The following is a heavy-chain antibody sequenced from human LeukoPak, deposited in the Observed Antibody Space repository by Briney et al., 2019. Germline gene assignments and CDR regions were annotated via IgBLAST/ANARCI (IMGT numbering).Heavy chain of an antibody. CDR1: GYTFTSYG. J-gene: IGHJ4*02. Sequence: ASVKVSCKASGYTFTSYGITWMRRAPGQGLEWMGWISTNNGNTNYVQKFQGRVTMTTDTSTSTAYTELRSLTSDDTAVYYCARDLEFPDYWGQGTLVTVSS. V-gene: IGHV1-18*01. CDR3: ARDLEFPDY. D-gene: IGHD3-3*01. CDR2: ISTNNGNT.